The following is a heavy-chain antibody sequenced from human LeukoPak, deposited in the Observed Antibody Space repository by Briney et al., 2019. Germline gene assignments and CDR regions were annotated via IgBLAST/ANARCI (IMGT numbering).Heavy chain of an antibody. D-gene: IGHD5-12*01. V-gene: IGHV1-69*05. CDR3: AIGRGYSGYDSYYYFDY. Sequence: SVKVSCKASGGTFSSYAISWVRQAPGQGLEWMGGVIPIFGTANYAQKSQGRVTITTDESTSTAYMELSSLRSEDTPVYYCAIGRGYSGYDSYYYFDYWGQRNLVTVSS. CDR2: VIPIFGTA. CDR1: GGTFSSYA. J-gene: IGHJ4*02.